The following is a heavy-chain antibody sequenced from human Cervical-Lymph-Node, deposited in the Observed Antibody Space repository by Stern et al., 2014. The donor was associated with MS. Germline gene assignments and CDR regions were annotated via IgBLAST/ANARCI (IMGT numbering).Heavy chain of an antibody. CDR3: ARLGNTGRYFDWYFDL. CDR1: GYTFNSDW. V-gene: IGHV5-51*01. D-gene: IGHD1-26*01. Sequence: QLVQSGAEVKKSGESLKISCKASGYTFNSDWIGWGRQMPGKGLEGMAILFPADSDTSYSPSFQGQVTISVDKTNSIAYLEWTSLKASDTAMYYCARLGNTGRYFDWYFDLWGRGTLVTASS. J-gene: IGHJ2*01. CDR2: LFPADSDT.